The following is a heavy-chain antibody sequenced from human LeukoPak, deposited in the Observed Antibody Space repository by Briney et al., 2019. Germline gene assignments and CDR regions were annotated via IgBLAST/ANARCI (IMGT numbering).Heavy chain of an antibody. J-gene: IGHJ4*02. D-gene: IGHD6-6*01. Sequence: ASVNVSCKVSGYTLTELSMHWVRQAPGKGLEWMGGFDPEDGETIYAQKFQGRVTMTEDTSTDTAYMELSSLRSEDTAVYYCATDILAARTLFDYWGQGTLVTVSS. V-gene: IGHV1-24*01. CDR1: GYTLTELS. CDR2: FDPEDGET. CDR3: ATDILAARTLFDY.